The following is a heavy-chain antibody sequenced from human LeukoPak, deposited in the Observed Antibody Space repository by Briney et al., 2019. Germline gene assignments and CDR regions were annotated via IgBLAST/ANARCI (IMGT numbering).Heavy chain of an antibody. Sequence: GGSLRLSCAASGFTFSSYSMNWVRQAPGKGLEWVSSITSSSSYIYHADSVKGRFTISRDNAKNSLYLQMNSLRAEDTAVYYCARVKVVAAFDIWGQGTMVIVSS. D-gene: IGHD3-22*01. J-gene: IGHJ3*02. CDR3: ARVKVVAAFDI. CDR1: GFTFSSYS. V-gene: IGHV3-21*01. CDR2: ITSSSSYI.